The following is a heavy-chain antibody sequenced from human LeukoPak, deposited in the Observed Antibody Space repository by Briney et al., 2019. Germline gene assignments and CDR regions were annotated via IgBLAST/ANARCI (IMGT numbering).Heavy chain of an antibody. D-gene: IGHD3-9*01. CDR3: ATNTRYFDWLPDY. CDR1: GGSFSDYY. CDR2: INHSGST. Sequence: SETLSLTCAVYGGSFSDYYWSWIRQPPGKGLEWIGEINHSGSTNYNPSLKSRVTISVDTSKNQFSLKLTSVTAADTAVYYCATNTRYFDWLPDYWGHGTVVTVSS. J-gene: IGHJ4*03. V-gene: IGHV4-34*01.